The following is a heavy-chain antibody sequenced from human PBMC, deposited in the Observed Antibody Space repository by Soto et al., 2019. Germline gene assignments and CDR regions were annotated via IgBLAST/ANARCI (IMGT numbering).Heavy chain of an antibody. CDR2: IWYDGSNK. CDR3: ARVYYDFSDYYGMDV. CDR1: GFTFSSYG. J-gene: IGHJ6*02. D-gene: IGHD3-3*01. V-gene: IGHV3-33*01. Sequence: GGSLRLSCAASGFTFSSYGVHWVRQAPGKGLEWVAVIWYDGSNKYYADSVKGRFTISRDNSKNTLYLQMNSLRAEDTAVYYCARVYYDFSDYYGMDVWGQGTTVTVSS.